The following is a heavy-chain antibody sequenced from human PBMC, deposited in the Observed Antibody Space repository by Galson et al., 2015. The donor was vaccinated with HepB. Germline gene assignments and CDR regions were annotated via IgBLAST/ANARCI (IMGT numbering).Heavy chain of an antibody. V-gene: IGHV3-30*18. CDR3: AKDPGGQWLVESYFDY. CDR2: ISYDGSNK. J-gene: IGHJ4*02. D-gene: IGHD6-19*01. CDR1: GFTFSSYG. Sequence: SLRLSCAASGFTFSSYGMHWVRQAPGKGLEWVAVISYDGSNKYYADSVKGRFTISRDNSKNTLYLQMNSLRAEDTAVYYCAKDPGGQWLVESYFDYWGRGTLVTVSS.